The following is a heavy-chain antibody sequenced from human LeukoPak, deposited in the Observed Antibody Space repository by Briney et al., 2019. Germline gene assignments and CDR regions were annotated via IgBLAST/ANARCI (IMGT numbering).Heavy chain of an antibody. CDR2: IYYSGST. J-gene: IGHJ6*02. V-gene: IGHV4-59*01. D-gene: IGHD2-15*01. CDR3: ARASWYSFYYYYYGMDV. CDR1: GGSISSYY. Sequence: PSETLSLTCTVSGGSISSYYWSWFRQPPGKGLEWIGYIYYSGSTNYNPSLKSRVTISVDTSKNQFSPKLSSVTAADTAVYYCARASWYSFYYYYYGMDVWGQGTTVTVSS.